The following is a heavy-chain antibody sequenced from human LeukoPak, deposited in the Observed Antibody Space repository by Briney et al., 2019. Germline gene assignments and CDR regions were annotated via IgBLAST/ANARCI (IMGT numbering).Heavy chain of an antibody. Sequence: GGSLRLSCAASGSTFTSFGMQWVRQAQGKWLEWVGVILYDGSNKHYADSVKGRFTNSRDNSKNTLYLQMNSLTAKDTAVYYCAKGARPLWFGGVSDGMDVWGQGTTVTVSS. CDR1: GSTFTSFG. V-gene: IGHV3-30*18. CDR2: ILYDGSNK. CDR3: AKGARPLWFGGVSDGMDV. J-gene: IGHJ6*02. D-gene: IGHD3-10*01.